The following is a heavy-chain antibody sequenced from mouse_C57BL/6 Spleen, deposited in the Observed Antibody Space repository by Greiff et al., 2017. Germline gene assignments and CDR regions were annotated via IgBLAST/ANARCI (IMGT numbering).Heavy chain of an antibody. Sequence: EVQLQQSGPELVKPGASVKISCKASGYTFTDYYMNWVKQSHGKSLEWIGDINPNNGGTSYNQKFKGKATLTVDKSSSTAYMELRSLTSEDSAVYYCAKGDYDGYNNWYFDVWGTGTTVTVSS. V-gene: IGHV1-26*01. CDR2: INPNNGGT. CDR3: AKGDYDGYNNWYFDV. J-gene: IGHJ1*03. CDR1: GYTFTDYY. D-gene: IGHD2-3*01.